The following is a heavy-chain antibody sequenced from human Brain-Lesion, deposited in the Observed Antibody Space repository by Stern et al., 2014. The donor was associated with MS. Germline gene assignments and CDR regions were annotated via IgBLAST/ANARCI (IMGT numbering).Heavy chain of an antibody. CDR1: GGSISSSNW. CDR3: ARFPASRPHVFDS. CDR2: SDHSGST. Sequence: QLQLQESGPGLVKPSGTLSLTCAVSGGSISSSNWWSWVRQSPGKGLEWIGESDHSGSTIYNPSPKSRVTVSVDKSKKRFSLNLRSVTAADTAVYFCARFPASRPHVFDSWGQGTLVTVSS. D-gene: IGHD6-13*01. V-gene: IGHV4-4*02. J-gene: IGHJ4*02.